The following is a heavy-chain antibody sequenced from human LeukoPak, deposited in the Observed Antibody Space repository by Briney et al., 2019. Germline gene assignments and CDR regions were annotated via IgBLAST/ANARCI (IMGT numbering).Heavy chain of an antibody. CDR3: ARDRDIVAPGGWFDP. CDR1: GFTFSSYS. CDR2: ISSSSSYI. V-gene: IGHV3-21*01. D-gene: IGHD5-12*01. J-gene: IGHJ5*02. Sequence: GGSLRLSCAASGFTFSSYSMNWVRQAPGKGLEWVSSISSSSSYIYYADSVKGRFTISRDNAKNSLYLQMNSLRAEDTAVYYCARDRDIVAPGGWFDPWGQGTLVTVSS.